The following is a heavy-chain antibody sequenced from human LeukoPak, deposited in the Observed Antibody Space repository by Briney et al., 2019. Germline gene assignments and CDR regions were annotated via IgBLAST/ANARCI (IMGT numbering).Heavy chain of an antibody. V-gene: IGHV1-69*04. CDR2: IIPILGIA. CDR3: ASQDYDSSGYCFDY. Sequence: GASVKVSCKASGGTFSSYAISWVRQAPGQGLKWMGRIIPILGIASYAQKFQGRVTITADKSTSTAYMELSSLRSEDTAVYYCASQDYDSSGYCFDYWGQGTLVTVSS. D-gene: IGHD3-22*01. J-gene: IGHJ4*02. CDR1: GGTFSSYA.